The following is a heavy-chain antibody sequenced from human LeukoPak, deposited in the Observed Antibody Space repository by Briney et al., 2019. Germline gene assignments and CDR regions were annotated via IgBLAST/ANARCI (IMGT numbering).Heavy chain of an antibody. D-gene: IGHD3-3*01. CDR3: ARDGPTPHYDFWSGYYAGFDY. CDR2: MYFGGST. J-gene: IGHJ4*01. V-gene: IGHV4-39*07. Sequence: SETLSLTCTVSGGSIRSSSFYWGWIRQLPGKGLEWIGSMYFGGSTYYNPSLQSRVAILVDTSENQFSLKLSSVTAADTAVYYCARDGPTPHYDFWSGYYAGFDYWGHGTLVRVSS. CDR1: GGSIRSSSFY.